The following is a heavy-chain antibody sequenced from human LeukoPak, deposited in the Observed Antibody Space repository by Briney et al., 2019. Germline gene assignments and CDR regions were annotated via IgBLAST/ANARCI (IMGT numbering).Heavy chain of an antibody. Sequence: SETLSLTCNVSGGSISNYYWTWIRQPAGKGLEWIGRIYSSGTTTYNPSLKSRVAMSVDTSRNQFSLKLSSVTAADTAVYYCARQSRSGGPGDYWGQGTLVTVSS. D-gene: IGHD2-15*01. CDR2: IYSSGTT. CDR3: ARQSRSGGPGDY. V-gene: IGHV4-4*07. CDR1: GGSISNYY. J-gene: IGHJ4*02.